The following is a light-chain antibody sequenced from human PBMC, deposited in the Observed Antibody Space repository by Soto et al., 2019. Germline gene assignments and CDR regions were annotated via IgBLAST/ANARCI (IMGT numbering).Light chain of an antibody. CDR1: SSDVGGYNY. J-gene: IGLJ1*01. V-gene: IGLV2-8*01. CDR3: SSSAGSSNV. CDR2: EVN. Sequence: QSVLAQPPSASGSPGQSVAISCTGTSSDVGGYNYVSWYQQHPGKAPKLMIYEVNKRPSGVPDRFSGSKSGSTASLTVSGLTAEDEDAYYCSSSAGSSNVFGTGTKATVL.